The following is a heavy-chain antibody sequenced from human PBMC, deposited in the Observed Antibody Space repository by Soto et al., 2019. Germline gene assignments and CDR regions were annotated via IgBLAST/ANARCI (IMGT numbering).Heavy chain of an antibody. D-gene: IGHD2-8*01. CDR2: TYKNGST. CDR1: GLSVSDYH. Sequence: EVQLVETGGGLIQPGGSLRLSCAASGLSVSDYHMNWVRQAPGKGLEWVSVTYKNGSTYYGDSVKGRFTISRDNSKNMVYLQMNSLRAEDTAVYYCARQWAVWGQGTLVTVSS. V-gene: IGHV3-53*02. CDR3: ARQWAV. J-gene: IGHJ4*02.